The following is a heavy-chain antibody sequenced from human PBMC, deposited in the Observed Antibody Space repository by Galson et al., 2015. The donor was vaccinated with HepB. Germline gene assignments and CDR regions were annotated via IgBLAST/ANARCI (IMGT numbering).Heavy chain of an antibody. CDR3: AKARRGGTVAATAPLLN. Sequence: SLRLSCAASGFTFSSYAMSWVRQAPGKGLEWVSAISGSGGSTYYADSVKGRFTISRDNSKNTLYLQMNSLRAEDTAVYYCAKARRGGTVAATAPLLNWGQGTLVTVSS. D-gene: IGHD2-15*01. J-gene: IGHJ4*02. CDR1: GFTFSSYA. V-gene: IGHV3-23*01. CDR2: ISGSGGST.